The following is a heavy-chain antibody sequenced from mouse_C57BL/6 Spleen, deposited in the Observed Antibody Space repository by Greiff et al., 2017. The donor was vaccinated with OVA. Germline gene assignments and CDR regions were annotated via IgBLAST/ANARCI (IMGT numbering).Heavy chain of an antibody. CDR1: GYTFTEYT. D-gene: IGHD2-3*01. J-gene: IGHJ4*01. Sequence: QVQLQQSGAELVKPGASVKLSCKASGYTFTEYTIHWVKQRSGQGLEWIGWFYPGSGSIKYNEKFKDKATLTADKSSRTVYMELSRLTSEDSAVYFCARHEESDGYYAYYYAMDYWGQGTSVTVSS. CDR2: FYPGSGSI. V-gene: IGHV1-62-2*01. CDR3: ARHEESDGYYAYYYAMDY.